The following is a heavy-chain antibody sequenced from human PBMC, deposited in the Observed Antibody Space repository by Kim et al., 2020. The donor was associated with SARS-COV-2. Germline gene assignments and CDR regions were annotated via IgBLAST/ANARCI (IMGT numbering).Heavy chain of an antibody. CDR2: ITGSGDTT. Sequence: GGSLRLSCAASGFIFSSYGMIWVRLAPGKGLEWVSAITGSGDTTFYADSVKGRFTISRDNPKNTMYVQMDSLRADDTAIYYCARANYGSASLAPIYWGQGTLLTVSS. J-gene: IGHJ1*01. D-gene: IGHD3-10*01. CDR1: GFIFSSYG. CDR3: ARANYGSASLAPIY. V-gene: IGHV3-23*01.